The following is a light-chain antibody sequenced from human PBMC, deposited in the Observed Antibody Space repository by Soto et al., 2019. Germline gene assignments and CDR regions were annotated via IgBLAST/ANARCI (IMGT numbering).Light chain of an antibody. CDR3: MQSTHWPPT. Sequence: DILMTQSPPSLPVTHGEPASISCRSSQSLLHSHEYYYLDWYHQKPGPSPRRLMYKVSNRESGVPDRFSGSGSGTDFTLKISRVVAEDVGVYYCMQSTHWPPTFGQGTKVDI. CDR1: QSLLHSHEYYY. V-gene: IGKV2-30*02. CDR2: KVS. J-gene: IGKJ1*01.